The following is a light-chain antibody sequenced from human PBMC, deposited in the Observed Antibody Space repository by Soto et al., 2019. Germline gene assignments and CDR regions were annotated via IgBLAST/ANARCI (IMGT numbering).Light chain of an antibody. CDR1: QSVSSNY. CDR2: GAS. Sequence: EVVLTQSPDTLSLSPGERATLSCRPSQSVSSNYLAWYQQRPGQAPRLLIPGASSRASGIPDRFIGSGSGTDFTLSITRLEPEDFAVYYCQQYGGSPLYTFGQGTKVE. V-gene: IGKV3-20*01. J-gene: IGKJ2*01. CDR3: QQYGGSPLYT.